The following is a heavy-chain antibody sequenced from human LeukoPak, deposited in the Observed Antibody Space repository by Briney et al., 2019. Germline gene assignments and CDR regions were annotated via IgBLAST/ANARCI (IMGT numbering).Heavy chain of an antibody. Sequence: PGGSLRLSCAASGFTFSSYSMNWVRQAPGKGLEWVSYISSSSTIYYADSVKGRFTISRDNAKNPLYLQMNSLRAEGTAVYYCARGEDIVVVPAALAFDIWGQGTMVTVSS. J-gene: IGHJ3*02. V-gene: IGHV3-48*01. CDR3: ARGEDIVVVPAALAFDI. CDR2: ISSSSTI. D-gene: IGHD2-2*01. CDR1: GFTFSSYS.